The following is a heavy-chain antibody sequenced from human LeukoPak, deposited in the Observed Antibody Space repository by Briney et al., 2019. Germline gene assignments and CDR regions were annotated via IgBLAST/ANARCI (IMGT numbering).Heavy chain of an antibody. CDR1: GGTLSGYT. Sequence: ASVKVSCKASGGTLSGYTISWGRQPPGQGLEWMGRIIPILGIANYAQKFQGRVTITADKSTSTAYIGLRSLRSEDTAVYYCAQAGGHSPKYGDPNLGAFDYWGQGTLVTVSS. CDR3: AQAGGHSPKYGDPNLGAFDY. CDR2: IIPILGIA. D-gene: IGHD4-17*01. J-gene: IGHJ4*02. V-gene: IGHV1-69*02.